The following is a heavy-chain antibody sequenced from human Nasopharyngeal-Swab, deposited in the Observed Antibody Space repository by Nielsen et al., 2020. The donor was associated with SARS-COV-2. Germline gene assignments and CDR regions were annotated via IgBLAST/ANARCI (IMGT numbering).Heavy chain of an antibody. CDR1: GFTFSYFR. CDR3: ASGTYDNAPG. D-gene: IGHD1-1*01. CDR2: ISSNSDTK. J-gene: IGHJ4*02. V-gene: IGHV3-48*02. Sequence: GGSLRLSCAASGFTFSYFRMNLVRQAPGKGLEWLSCISSNSDTKYYADPVKCRFTISRDNAKNSLYLQMNSLRHEDTAVYYYASGTYDNAPGWGQGTLVTVSS.